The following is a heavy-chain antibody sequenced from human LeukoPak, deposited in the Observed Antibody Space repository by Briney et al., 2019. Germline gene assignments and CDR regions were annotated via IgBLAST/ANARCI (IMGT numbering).Heavy chain of an antibody. Sequence: PGGSLRLSCAASGFTFSDYYMSWIRQAPGKGLEWVSYISSSGSTIYYADSVKGRFTISRDNSKNTLYLQMNSLRAEDTAVYYCARGAVDTAMVHYYYYGMDVWGQGTTVTVSS. D-gene: IGHD5-18*01. V-gene: IGHV3-11*04. CDR1: GFTFSDYY. CDR2: ISSSGSTI. J-gene: IGHJ6*02. CDR3: ARGAVDTAMVHYYYYGMDV.